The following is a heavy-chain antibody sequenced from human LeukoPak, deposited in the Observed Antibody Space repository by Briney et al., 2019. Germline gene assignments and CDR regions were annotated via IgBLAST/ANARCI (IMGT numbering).Heavy chain of an antibody. D-gene: IGHD3-10*01. V-gene: IGHV3-30*03. CDR1: GFTFSSYG. Sequence: PGRSRRLSSAASGFTFSSYGMHWVRQAPGKGREWVAVISYDGSNKYYVDSVKGRFTISRDNSKNTLYLQMNSLRPGDTAVYYCATDSAGRVTMVRGPLDYWGQGTLVTVSS. CDR3: ATDSAGRVTMVRGPLDY. J-gene: IGHJ4*02. CDR2: ISYDGSNK.